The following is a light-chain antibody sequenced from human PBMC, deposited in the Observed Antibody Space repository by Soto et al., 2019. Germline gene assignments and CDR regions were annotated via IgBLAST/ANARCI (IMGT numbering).Light chain of an antibody. CDR2: AAS. Sequence: PSSLSASVGDRVTITCRASQSISSYLNWYQQKPGKAPKLLIYAASSLQSGVPSRFSGGGSGTDFTLTISSLQPEDFGTYYCQQSYTSPVTFGGGTKVDIK. CDR3: QQSYTSPVT. V-gene: IGKV1-39*01. J-gene: IGKJ4*01. CDR1: QSISSY.